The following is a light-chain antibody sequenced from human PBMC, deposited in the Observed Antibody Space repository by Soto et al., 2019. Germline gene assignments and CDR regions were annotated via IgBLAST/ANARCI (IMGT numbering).Light chain of an antibody. J-gene: IGKJ1*01. Sequence: EIVLTQSPGTLSLSPGERATLSCRASQSVTSSYLAWYQQKPGQAPRLVRYGASIRTSGIPDRVSGSGSGTYFTLTIIRLEPEDFAVYYCQQYVRAPWTFGQGTTVAIK. V-gene: IGKV3-20*01. CDR3: QQYVRAPWT. CDR2: GAS. CDR1: QSVTSSY.